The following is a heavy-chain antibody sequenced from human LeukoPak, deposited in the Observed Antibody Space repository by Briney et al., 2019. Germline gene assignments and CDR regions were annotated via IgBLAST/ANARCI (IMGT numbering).Heavy chain of an antibody. V-gene: IGHV5-51*04. J-gene: IGHJ4*02. CDR3: ARTIVRGVIPFAY. Sequence: GDSLKISCKGSGYSFTSYWIGWVRQMPGKGLEWMGIIYPVDSDTRYSTSFQGHVTISANKPISTAYLQWSSLKASATARYYCARTIVRGVIPFAYWGQGTLVTVSS. CDR1: GYSFTSYW. D-gene: IGHD3-10*01. CDR2: IYPVDSDT.